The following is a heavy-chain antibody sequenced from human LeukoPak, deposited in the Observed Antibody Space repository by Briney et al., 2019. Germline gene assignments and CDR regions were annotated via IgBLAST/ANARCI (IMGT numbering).Heavy chain of an antibody. Sequence: GGSLRLSCAASGFTLSSYAMHWVRQAPGKGLEWVAVVSYDGSHKYHVDSVKGRFTISRDNSKNTLYPEMNSLRPEDTAVYYCASRGDFWSGHYTGFDYWGQGTLVTVSS. D-gene: IGHD3-3*01. V-gene: IGHV3-30-3*01. CDR3: ASRGDFWSGHYTGFDY. J-gene: IGHJ4*02. CDR1: GFTLSSYA. CDR2: VSYDGSHK.